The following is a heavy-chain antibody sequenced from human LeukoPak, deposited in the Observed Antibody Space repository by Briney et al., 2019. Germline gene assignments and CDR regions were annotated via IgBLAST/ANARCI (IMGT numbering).Heavy chain of an antibody. CDR3: ARSSNVMARGGAAIFDY. CDR2: IYYSGSI. Sequence: PSETLSLTCSVSGFSITTGYYWAWIRQPPGKGLEWIGYIYYSGSIYYNPSLNSRVTISVDTSKNQFSLKLSSVTAADTAVYYCARSSNVMARGGAAIFDYWGQGTLVTVSS. J-gene: IGHJ4*02. V-gene: IGHV4-38-2*02. CDR1: GFSITTGYY. D-gene: IGHD3-10*01.